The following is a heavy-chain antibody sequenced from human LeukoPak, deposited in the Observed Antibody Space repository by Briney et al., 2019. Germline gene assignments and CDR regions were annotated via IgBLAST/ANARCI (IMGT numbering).Heavy chain of an antibody. CDR3: ARASYHFDGSAYFQFDS. CDR1: GYTFTSYY. Sequence: ASVKVSCKASGYTFTSYYMHWVRQAPGQGLEWMGIINPSGGSTSYAQKFQGRVTMTADRSTSTAYLELSSLRSEDTAVYFCARASYHFDGSAYFQFDSWGQGTLVTVSS. J-gene: IGHJ4*02. CDR2: INPSGGST. D-gene: IGHD3-22*01. V-gene: IGHV1-46*01.